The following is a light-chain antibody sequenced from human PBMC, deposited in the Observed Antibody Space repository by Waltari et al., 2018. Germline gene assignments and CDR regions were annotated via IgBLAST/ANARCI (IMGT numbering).Light chain of an antibody. CDR3: QQYGSSPLT. Sequence: EIVLTQSPGPLPLSPGERATLSRRASQSVSSSYLAWYQQKPGQAPRLLIYGASTRATGIPDRFSGSGSGTDFTLTVNRLEPEDFAVYYCQQYGSSPLTFGGGTKVEIK. CDR1: QSVSSSY. V-gene: IGKV3-20*01. CDR2: GAS. J-gene: IGKJ4*01.